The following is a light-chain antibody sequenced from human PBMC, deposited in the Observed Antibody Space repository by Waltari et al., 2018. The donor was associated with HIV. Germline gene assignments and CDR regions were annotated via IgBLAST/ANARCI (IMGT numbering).Light chain of an antibody. J-gene: IGLJ2*01. CDR3: QSYDASLSGVI. CDR2: GNS. CDR1: SSNIGAGFD. V-gene: IGLV1-40*01. Sequence: QSVLTQPPSVSGAPGQRVTISCTGSSSNIGAGFDVHWYQQLPGTAPKLLPYGNSNRPSGVPDRFSGSKSGTSASLAITGLQAEDEADYYCQSYDASLSGVIFGGGTELTVL.